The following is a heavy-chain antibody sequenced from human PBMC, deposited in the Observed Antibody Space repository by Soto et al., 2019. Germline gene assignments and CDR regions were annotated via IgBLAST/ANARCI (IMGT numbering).Heavy chain of an antibody. J-gene: IGHJ4*02. CDR2: INPNGGST. D-gene: IGHD3-16*02. V-gene: IGHV1-46*03. CDR3: ARGIGSGDY. Sequence: QVQLVQSGAEVKKPGASVKVSCKASGYTLTNFYIHWVRQAPGQGLEWMGIINPNGGSTNYAHNFQGRVTITRDTSTSTVYMDLSSLRSEDTAVYYCARGIGSGDYWGRGTLVTVSS. CDR1: GYTLTNFY.